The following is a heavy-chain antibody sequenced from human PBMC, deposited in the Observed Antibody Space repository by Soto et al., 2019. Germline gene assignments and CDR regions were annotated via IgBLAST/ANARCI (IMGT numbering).Heavy chain of an antibody. CDR3: ARGDRGAFDL. CDR2: IHSDGSST. Sequence: EVRLVESEGGLVQPGGSLSLSCAASGFTFSYYWMHWVRQAPGQGLLWVSRIHSDGSSTTYADSVKGRFTISRDNAKNTLSLQMTSLRVEDTGVYFCARGDRGAFDLWGQGTMVTVSS. CDR1: GFTFSYYW. V-gene: IGHV3-74*01. D-gene: IGHD2-21*02. J-gene: IGHJ3*01.